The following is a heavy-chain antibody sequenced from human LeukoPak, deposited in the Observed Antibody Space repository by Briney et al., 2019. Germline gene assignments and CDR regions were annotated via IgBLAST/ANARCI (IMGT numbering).Heavy chain of an antibody. CDR1: GGSFSGYY. V-gene: IGHV4-34*01. CDR3: ARRYGSGSSGTFDY. J-gene: IGHJ4*02. D-gene: IGHD3-10*01. CDR2: INHSGST. Sequence: SETLSLTCAVYGGSFSGYYWSWLRQPPGKGLEWIREINHSGSTNYNPSLKSRVTISVDTSKNQFSLKLSSVTAADTAVYYCARRYGSGSSGTFDYWGQGTLVTVSS.